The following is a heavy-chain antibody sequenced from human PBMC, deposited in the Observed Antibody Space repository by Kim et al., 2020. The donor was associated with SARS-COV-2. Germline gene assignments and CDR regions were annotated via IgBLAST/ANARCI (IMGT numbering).Heavy chain of an antibody. D-gene: IGHD6-19*01. CDR2: IYYSGST. CDR3: ARRGHSSGWYQRSEYFQH. CDR1: GGSISSSSYY. V-gene: IGHV4-39*01. J-gene: IGHJ1*01. Sequence: SETLSLTCTVSGGSISSSSYYWGWIRQPPGKGLEWIGSIYYSGSTYYNPSLKSRVTISVDTSKNQFSLKLSSVTAADTAVYYCARRGHSSGWYQRSEYFQHWGQGTLVTVSS.